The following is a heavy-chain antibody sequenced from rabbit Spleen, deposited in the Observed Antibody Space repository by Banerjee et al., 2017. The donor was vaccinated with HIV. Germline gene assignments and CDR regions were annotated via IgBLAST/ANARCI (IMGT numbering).Heavy chain of an antibody. D-gene: IGHD1-1*01. V-gene: IGHV1S45*01. CDR2: INAATTKP. CDR3: ARDLVGVIGWNFYL. Sequence: QEQLVESGGGLVQPEGSLTLTCKASGFSFSDRDVMCWVCQAPGKGLEWIACINAATTKPVYATWAKGRFTISRTSSTTVTLRMTSLTAADTATYFCARDLVGVIGWNFYLWGPGTLVTVS. CDR1: GFSFSDRDV. J-gene: IGHJ4*01.